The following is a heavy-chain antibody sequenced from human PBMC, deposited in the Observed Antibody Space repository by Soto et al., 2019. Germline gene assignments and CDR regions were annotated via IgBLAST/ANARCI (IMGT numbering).Heavy chain of an antibody. J-gene: IGHJ6*02. D-gene: IGHD3-10*01. CDR2: IIPLFGTT. CDR1: GDTFKNCV. Sequence: QVQVVQSGVEVRRPGSSVKVSCKASGDTFKNCVISWVRQAPGQGLEWMGGIIPLFGTTDFAQRFQGKLTITTDESTNTAYMELSRLRSEDTATYYCAAELRFGKLSVVWGQGTTVIVPS. CDR3: AAELRFGKLSVV. V-gene: IGHV1-69*01.